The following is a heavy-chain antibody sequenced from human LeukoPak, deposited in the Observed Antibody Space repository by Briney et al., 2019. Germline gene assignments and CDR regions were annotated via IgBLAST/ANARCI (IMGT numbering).Heavy chain of an antibody. V-gene: IGHV3-74*03. CDR1: GFTFSNYW. Sequence: GASLRLSCAGSGFTFSNYWMYLVRQAPGELLVCVSRINTDGSSTSYADSVTGRFTISRDDAKNTLYLQMNSLRTEDTAVYYCTISAPGKRYFDNWGQGALVTVSS. CDR2: INTDGSST. D-gene: IGHD3-10*01. CDR3: TISAPGKRYFDN. J-gene: IGHJ4*02.